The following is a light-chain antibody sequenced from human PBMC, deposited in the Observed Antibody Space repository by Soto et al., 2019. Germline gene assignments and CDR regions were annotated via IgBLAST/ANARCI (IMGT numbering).Light chain of an antibody. Sequence: DIVLTQSPGTLSLSPGERATLSCRTSQTVSSAYLARYKQKPGQAPRLLIYGASSRATGIPDRFSGSGSGTDFTLTISRLEPEDSAVYYCQQYGSSPLYSFGQGTKLEIK. CDR3: QQYGSSPLYS. V-gene: IGKV3-20*01. CDR1: QTVSSAY. J-gene: IGKJ2*01. CDR2: GAS.